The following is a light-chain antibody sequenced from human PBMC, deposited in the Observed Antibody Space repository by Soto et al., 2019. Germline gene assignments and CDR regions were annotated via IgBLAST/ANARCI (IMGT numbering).Light chain of an antibody. J-gene: IGKJ1*01. V-gene: IGKV1-17*01. Sequence: IQMTQSPSSLTASVGDRVTITCRASQGIRNDLGWYQQKPGKAPKRLIYAASSFQSGVPSRFSGSGSGTEFTLTISSLQPEDFATYYCQQYKNYWTFGPGTKVDIK. CDR3: QQYKNYWT. CDR1: QGIRND. CDR2: AAS.